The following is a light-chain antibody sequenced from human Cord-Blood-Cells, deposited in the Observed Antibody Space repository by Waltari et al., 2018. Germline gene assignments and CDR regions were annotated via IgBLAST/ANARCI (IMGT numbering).Light chain of an antibody. CDR3: QQDGSSPWT. J-gene: IGKJ1*01. CDR1: QSVSSSY. Sequence: EIVLTQSPGTLSLSPGERATLSCRASQSVSSSYLAWYQQKPGQAPRLLIYGASSRATSIPDRFSGSGSGTDFTLTISRLEPEDFAVYYCQQDGSSPWTFGQGTKVESK. V-gene: IGKV3-20*01. CDR2: GAS.